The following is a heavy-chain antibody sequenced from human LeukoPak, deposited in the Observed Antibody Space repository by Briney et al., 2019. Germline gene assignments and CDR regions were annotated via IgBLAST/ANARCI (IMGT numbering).Heavy chain of an antibody. CDR2: INPNNGDT. V-gene: IGHV1-2*02. J-gene: IGHJ5*02. Sequence: ASVKVSCKTSVYSFTDDYMNWVRQAPGQGLEWMGWINPNNGDTNYAQKFQGGVTMTRDTSIDTAYMELSSLRSDDTAVYYCARDDAEMATPWGQGTLLIVSS. CDR3: ARDDAEMATP. CDR1: VYSFTDDY. D-gene: IGHD5-24*01.